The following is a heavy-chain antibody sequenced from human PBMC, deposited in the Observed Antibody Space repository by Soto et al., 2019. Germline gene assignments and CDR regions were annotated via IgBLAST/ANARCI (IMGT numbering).Heavy chain of an antibody. Sequence: ASVKVSFKASGYTFTSYGISWVRQAPGQGLEWMGWISAYNGNTNYAQKLQGRVTMTTDTSTSTAYMELRSLRSVDTAVYYCARDKITGLFDYWGQGTLVTVSS. D-gene: IGHD2-8*02. CDR2: ISAYNGNT. J-gene: IGHJ4*02. V-gene: IGHV1-18*01. CDR1: GYTFTSYG. CDR3: ARDKITGLFDY.